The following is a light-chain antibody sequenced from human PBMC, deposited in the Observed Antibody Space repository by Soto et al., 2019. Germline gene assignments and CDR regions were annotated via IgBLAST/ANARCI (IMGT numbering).Light chain of an antibody. Sequence: EIVLTQSPGTLSLSPGERATLSCRASQSVSSSYLAWYQQKPGQAPRLLIGASSRATGIPDRFSGSGSGTDFTLTISRLEPEDFAVYYCQQYGSSPWTFGQGTKVEIK. CDR3: QQYGSSPWT. CDR1: QSVSSSY. V-gene: IGKV3-20*01. CDR2: GAS. J-gene: IGKJ1*01.